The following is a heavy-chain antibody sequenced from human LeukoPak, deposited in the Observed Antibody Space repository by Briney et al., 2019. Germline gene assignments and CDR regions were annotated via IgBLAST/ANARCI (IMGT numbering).Heavy chain of an antibody. D-gene: IGHD2-15*01. V-gene: IGHV3-30-3*01. CDR2: LSHDGGTK. CDR3: ARDSHTHYFDS. J-gene: IGHJ4*02. CDR1: GFTFNNYA. Sequence: GGSLRLSCTASGFTFNNYAMNWVRQAPGQGLEWVAALSHDGGTKYYADSVKGRFTSSRDNSKNTLYLQMNSLRAEDTAVYYCARDSHTHYFDSWGQGTLVTVSS.